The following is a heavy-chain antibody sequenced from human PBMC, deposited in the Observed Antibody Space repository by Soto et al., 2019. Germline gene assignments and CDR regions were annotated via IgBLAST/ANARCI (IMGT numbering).Heavy chain of an antibody. CDR1: GGSISSSSYY. CDR2: IYYSGST. Sequence: QLQLQESGPGLVKPSETLSLTCTVSGGSISSSSYYWGWIRQPPGKGLEWIGSIYYSGSTYYNPSLKSRVTISVDTSKNQFSLKLSSVTAADTAVYYRARLLTTVTAIVVGDYYYYMDVWGKGTTVTVSS. CDR3: ARLLTTVTAIVVGDYYYYMDV. V-gene: IGHV4-39*01. D-gene: IGHD4-17*01. J-gene: IGHJ6*03.